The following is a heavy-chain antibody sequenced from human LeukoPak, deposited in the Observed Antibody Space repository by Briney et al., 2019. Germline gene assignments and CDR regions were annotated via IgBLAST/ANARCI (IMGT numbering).Heavy chain of an antibody. CDR1: GGSISSYY. D-gene: IGHD5-12*01. CDR3: ARHHDSGYDFYFLAH. CDR2: IYYSGST. Sequence: PSETLSLTCTVSGGSISSYYWSWIRQPPGKGLEWIGYIYYSGSTNYNPSLKSRVTISVDTSKDQFSLKLSSVTAADTAVYYCARHHDSGYDFYFLAHWGQGTLVTVSS. J-gene: IGHJ4*02. V-gene: IGHV4-59*08.